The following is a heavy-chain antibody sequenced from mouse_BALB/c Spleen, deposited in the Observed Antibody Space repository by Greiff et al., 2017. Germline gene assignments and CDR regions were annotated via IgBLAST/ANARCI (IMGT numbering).Heavy chain of an antibody. CDR1: GYSITSDYA. CDR3: ARGGSFAY. CDR2: ISYSGST. J-gene: IGHJ3*01. V-gene: IGHV3-2*02. Sequence: EVQLQESGPGLVKPSQSLSLTCTVTGYSITSDYAWNWIRQFPGNKLEWMGYISYSGSTCYNPSLKSRISITRDTSKNQFFLQLNSVTTEDTATYYCARGGSFAYWGQGTLVTVSA.